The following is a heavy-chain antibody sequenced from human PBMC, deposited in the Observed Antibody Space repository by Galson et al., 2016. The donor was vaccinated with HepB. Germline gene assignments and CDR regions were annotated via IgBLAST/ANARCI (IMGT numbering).Heavy chain of an antibody. CDR3: AKGTTLQVHFGYFDH. D-gene: IGHD1/OR15-1a*01. CDR2: ISDSGGST. V-gene: IGHV3-23*01. CDR1: GFNFRGYW. J-gene: IGHJ4*02. Sequence: SLRLSCAASGFNFRGYWMSWVRQAPGKGLEWVSGISDSGGSTYFADSVMGRFTISRDNSKNTLYLQMNSLRVDDTAVYYCAKGTTLQVHFGYFDHWGQGTLVTVSS.